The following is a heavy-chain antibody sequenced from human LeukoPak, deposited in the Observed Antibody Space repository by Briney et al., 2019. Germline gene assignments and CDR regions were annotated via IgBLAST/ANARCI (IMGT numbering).Heavy chain of an antibody. V-gene: IGHV3-23*01. J-gene: IGHJ4*02. CDR2: ISGSGGST. D-gene: IGHD3-22*01. Sequence: GGSLRLSCAASGFTFSSYAMSWVRQAPGEGLEWVSAISGSGGSTYYADSVKGRFTISRDNSKNTLYLQMNSLRAEDTAVYYCARRPHYYDSSGYSWFDYWGQGTLVTVSS. CDR3: ARRPHYYDSSGYSWFDY. CDR1: GFTFSSYA.